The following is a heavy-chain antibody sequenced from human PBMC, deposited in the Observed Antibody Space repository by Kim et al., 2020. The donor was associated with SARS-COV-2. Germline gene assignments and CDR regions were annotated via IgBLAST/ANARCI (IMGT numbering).Heavy chain of an antibody. CDR2: ISWNSGSI. D-gene: IGHD6-19*01. J-gene: IGHJ5*02. Sequence: GGSLRLSCAASGFTFDDYAMHWVRQAPGKGLEWVSGISWNSGSIVYADSVKGRFTISRDNAKNSLYLQMNSLRAEDTALYYCAKNAVKGIAVAGIAWFDPWGQGTLVTVSS. CDR3: AKNAVKGIAVAGIAWFDP. V-gene: IGHV3-9*01. CDR1: GFTFDDYA.